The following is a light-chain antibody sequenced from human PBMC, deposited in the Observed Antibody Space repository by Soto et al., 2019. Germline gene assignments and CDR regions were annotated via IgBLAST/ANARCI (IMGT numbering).Light chain of an antibody. CDR3: QQRTNWPALT. V-gene: IGKV3-11*01. CDR2: DAS. CDR1: QTINNY. Sequence: EIVLTQSPATLYLSPGERATLSCRASQTINNYLAWYQQKPGQAPRLLIFDASNRATGIPARFSGSGSGTDFTLTISSLEPEDFAVYYCQQRTNWPALTFGGGPKIEIK. J-gene: IGKJ4*01.